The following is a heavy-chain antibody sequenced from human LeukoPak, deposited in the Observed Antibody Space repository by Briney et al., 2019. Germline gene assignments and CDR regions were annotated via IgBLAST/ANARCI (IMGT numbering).Heavy chain of an antibody. Sequence: PGGSLRLFCGASGFTFSSYAMHWVRQAPGKGLEGGAVISYDGSNKYYADSVKGRFTISRDNSKSTLYLQMNSLRAEDTAVYYCARARDSGSYFDYWGQGTLATVSS. CDR3: ARARDSGSYFDY. D-gene: IGHD1-26*01. CDR2: ISYDGSNK. V-gene: IGHV3-30-3*01. CDR1: GFTFSSYA. J-gene: IGHJ4*02.